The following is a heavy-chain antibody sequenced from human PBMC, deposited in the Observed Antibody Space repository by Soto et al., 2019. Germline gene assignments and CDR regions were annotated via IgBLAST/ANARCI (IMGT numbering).Heavy chain of an antibody. CDR2: ISWNSGSI. CDR3: AKGHRSGSGYYPELDY. V-gene: IGHV3-9*01. CDR1: GFTFVDYS. D-gene: IGHD3-3*01. J-gene: IGHJ4*02. Sequence: GGSLRLSCAASGFTFVDYSMHWVRQAPGKGLEWVSGISWNSGSIGYADSVKGRFTISRDNAKNSLYLQMNSLRAEDTALYYCAKGHRSGSGYYPELDYWGQGTLVTVSS.